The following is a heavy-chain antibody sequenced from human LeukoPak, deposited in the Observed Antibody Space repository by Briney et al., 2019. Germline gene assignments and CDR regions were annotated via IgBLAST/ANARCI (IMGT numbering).Heavy chain of an antibody. CDR2: INPNSGGT. V-gene: IGHV1-2*02. CDR3: ARGPYYHDSRGYYNY. Sequence: ASVKVSSKASGYTFTGYYMHWVRQAPGQGLEWMGWINPNSGGTNYAQKFQGRVTTTRDTSISTAYMELSRLRSDDTAVYYCARGPYYHDSRGYYNYWGQGTLVTVSS. CDR1: GYTFTGYY. D-gene: IGHD3-22*01. J-gene: IGHJ4*02.